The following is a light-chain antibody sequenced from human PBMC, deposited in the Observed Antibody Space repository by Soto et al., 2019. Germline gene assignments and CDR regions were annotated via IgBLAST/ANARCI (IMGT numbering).Light chain of an antibody. J-gene: IGKJ2*01. CDR3: QQYNNWPPYT. CDR2: DAS. CDR1: QSVRTN. V-gene: IGKV3-15*01. Sequence: EIVMTQSPATLSASPGERVTLSCRASQSVRTNLAWYQQKPGQAPRLLIYDASTMATGIPARFSGSGSGTEFTLTISSLQSEDFAVYYCQQYNNWPPYTFGQGTKLEIK.